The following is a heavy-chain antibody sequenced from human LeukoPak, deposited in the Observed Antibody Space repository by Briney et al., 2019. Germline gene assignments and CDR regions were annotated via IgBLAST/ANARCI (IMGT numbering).Heavy chain of an antibody. CDR3: ARVGVEYSYGPRYYYYYMDV. CDR2: IYHSGST. V-gene: IGHV4-39*07. Sequence: SETLSLTCSVSGGSMSSYYWGWIRQPPGKGLEWIGSIYHSGSTYYNPSLKSRVTISVDTSKNQFSLKLSSVTAADTAVYYCARVGVEYSYGPRYYYYYMDVWGKGTTVTISS. D-gene: IGHD5-18*01. CDR1: GGSMSSYY. J-gene: IGHJ6*03.